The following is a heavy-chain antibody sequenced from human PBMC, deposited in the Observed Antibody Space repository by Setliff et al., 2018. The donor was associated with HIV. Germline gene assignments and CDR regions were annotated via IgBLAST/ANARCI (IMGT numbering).Heavy chain of an antibody. V-gene: IGHV4-38-2*01. Sequence: SETLSLTCAVSGYSISSDYCWGWIRQPPGKGLEWIGSTHHSGSTYYNPSLNSRVTISVDTSKNHFSLKLRSVTAADTAVYYCARHLLRGYIYIVFDYWGQGTLVTVSS. D-gene: IGHD5-18*01. J-gene: IGHJ4*02. CDR2: THHSGST. CDR1: GYSISSDYC. CDR3: ARHLLRGYIYIVFDY.